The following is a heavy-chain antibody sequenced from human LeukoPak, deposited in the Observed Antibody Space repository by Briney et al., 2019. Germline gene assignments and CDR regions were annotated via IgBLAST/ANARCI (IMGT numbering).Heavy chain of an antibody. V-gene: IGHV3-30-3*01. D-gene: IGHD3-3*01. J-gene: IGHJ4*02. CDR2: ISSDGSNK. CDR1: EFTFSSYN. CDR3: AKVAYVFWSGYSTPYYFDY. Sequence: GRSLRHSCAASEFTFSSYNMYWVRQAPGKGLEWVAVISSDGSNKYYADSVKGRFTISRDNSKNTLYLQMNSLRTEDTAVYYCAKVAYVFWSGYSTPYYFDYWGQGTLVTVSS.